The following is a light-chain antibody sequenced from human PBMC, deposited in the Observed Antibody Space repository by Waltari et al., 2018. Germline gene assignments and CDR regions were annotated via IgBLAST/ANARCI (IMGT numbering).Light chain of an antibody. J-gene: IGKJ2*01. Sequence: DIQMTQSPSSLSASVGDRVTITCRASQSISSYLNWYQQKPGKAPKPLIYAASSLQSGVPSRFSGSGSGTDFTLTISSLQPEDFATYYCQQSYSTPMYTFGQGTKLEIK. CDR3: QQSYSTPMYT. V-gene: IGKV1-39*01. CDR1: QSISSY. CDR2: AAS.